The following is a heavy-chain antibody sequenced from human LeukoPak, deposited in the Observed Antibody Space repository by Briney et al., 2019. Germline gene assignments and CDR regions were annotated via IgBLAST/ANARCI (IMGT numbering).Heavy chain of an antibody. J-gene: IGHJ5*02. CDR2: IYYTGSA. Sequence: SETLSLTCTVSGASLSVGNFYWNWIRQPPGKGLEWIGSIYYTGSAYYCPSLKSRVIISVDTSKNQFSLKVTSVTAADAALYFCARSPGGSSKFDPWGQGSLVIVSS. CDR1: GASLSVGNFY. V-gene: IGHV4-30-4*01. CDR3: ARSPGGSSKFDP. D-gene: IGHD2-15*01.